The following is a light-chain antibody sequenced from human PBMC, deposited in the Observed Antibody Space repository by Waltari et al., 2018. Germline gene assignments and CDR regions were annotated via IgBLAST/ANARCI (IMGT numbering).Light chain of an antibody. J-gene: IGKJ4*01. V-gene: IGKV3-11*01. Sequence: SCRASHSVNLYLAWYQPRPGQAPRILIDDASNSATGIPARFSGSGSETDFTLTISSLQPEDSAVYYCQQRRNWPLTFGGGTKVEIK. CDR3: QQRRNWPLT. CDR2: DAS. CDR1: HSVNLY.